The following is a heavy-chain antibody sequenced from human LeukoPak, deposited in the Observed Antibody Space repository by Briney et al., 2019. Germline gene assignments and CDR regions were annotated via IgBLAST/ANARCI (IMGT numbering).Heavy chain of an antibody. CDR1: GGAISPYY. Sequence: SSETLSLTCTVSGGAISPYYWSWLRQPPGKGLEWIGYISSSGSVNDNPSLRSRVTISVDTSKNQFFLNLSSVSAADTAVYYCARIPLGYSGAYYFDYWGQGTLVTVSP. D-gene: IGHD5-12*01. J-gene: IGHJ4*02. CDR2: ISSSGSV. CDR3: ARIPLGYSGAYYFDY. V-gene: IGHV4-4*09.